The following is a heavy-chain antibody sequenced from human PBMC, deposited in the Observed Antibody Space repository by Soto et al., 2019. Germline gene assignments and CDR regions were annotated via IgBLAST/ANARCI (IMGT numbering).Heavy chain of an antibody. CDR3: AKDGLGIAAAGGLDY. CDR2: ISYHGSNI. V-gene: IGHV3-30*18. D-gene: IGHD6-13*01. J-gene: IGHJ4*02. Sequence: QVQLVESGGGVVQPGRSLRLSCAASRFTFSSYGMHWVRQAPGKGLEWVAVISYHGSNIYYADSVKGRFTISRDNSKNTLYLQMNSLRAEDTAVYYCAKDGLGIAAAGGLDYWGQGTLVTVSS. CDR1: RFTFSSYG.